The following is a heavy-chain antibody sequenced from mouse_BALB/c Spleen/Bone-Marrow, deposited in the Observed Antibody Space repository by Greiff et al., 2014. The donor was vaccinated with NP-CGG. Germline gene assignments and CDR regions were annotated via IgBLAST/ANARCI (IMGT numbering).Heavy chain of an antibody. CDR3: ARCYYGSHYFDY. Sequence: EVQGVESGAELVKPGASVKISCRASGYTFTDYNMDWVKQSHGKSLEWIGDINPKYDTTTYNQKLKGKATLTVDKSSSTVYMELRSLTSEDTAVYYCARCYYGSHYFDYWGQGTTLTVSS. V-gene: IGHV1-18*01. CDR1: GYTFTDYN. D-gene: IGHD2-1*01. J-gene: IGHJ2*01. CDR2: INPKYDTT.